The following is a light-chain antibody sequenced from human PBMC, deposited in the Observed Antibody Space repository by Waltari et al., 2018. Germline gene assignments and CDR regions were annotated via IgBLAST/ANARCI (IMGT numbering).Light chain of an antibody. CDR2: DAD. Sequence: DVQMTQSPSSLSASVGDRITITCQATRDIDTYLNWYQHKPGKAPKLLIYDADTLQRGVPSRFRGSGSWTHFSYTINNPQPDDFATYYCQQCSTLPFTFGGGT. CDR3: QQCSTLPFT. V-gene: IGKV1-33*01. J-gene: IGKJ4*01. CDR1: RDIDTY.